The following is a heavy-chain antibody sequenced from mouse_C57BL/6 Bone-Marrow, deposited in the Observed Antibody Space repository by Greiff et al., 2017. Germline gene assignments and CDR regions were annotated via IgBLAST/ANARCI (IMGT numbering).Heavy chain of an antibody. CDR3: GTTVVATYEAMDY. Sequence: QVQLQQSGPGLVAPSQSLSITCTVSGFSLTSYGVSWVRQPPGKGLEWLGVIWGDGSTNYHSALISRLSISKDNSKSQVFLKLNSLQTDETATYYCGTTVVATYEAMDYGGQGTSVTVSS. D-gene: IGHD1-1*01. J-gene: IGHJ4*01. CDR2: IWGDGST. V-gene: IGHV2-3*01. CDR1: GFSLTSYG.